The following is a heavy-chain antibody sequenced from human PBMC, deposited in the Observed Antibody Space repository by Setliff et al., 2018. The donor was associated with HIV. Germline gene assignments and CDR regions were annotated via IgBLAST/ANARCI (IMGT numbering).Heavy chain of an antibody. J-gene: IGHJ4*02. CDR3: VTVVQDDLGVALFDY. CDR2: VYFNGIT. CDR1: GDSVSIRKYY. Sequence: SETLSLTCSVSGDSVSIRKYYWGWIRQSPGKGLEWIWSVYFNGITHDNPSLKSRVTTSVDTSKNQFFLHLSSVTAADTAIYYCVTVVQDDLGVALFDYWGQGALVTVSS. D-gene: IGHD3-3*01. V-gene: IGHV4-39*01.